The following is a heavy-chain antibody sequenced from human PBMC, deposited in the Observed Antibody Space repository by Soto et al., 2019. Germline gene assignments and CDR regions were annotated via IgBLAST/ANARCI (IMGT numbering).Heavy chain of an antibody. Sequence: PGGSLRLSCAASGFTFSSYGMHWVRQAPGKGLEWVAVISYDGSNKYYADSVKGRFTISRDNSKNTLDLQMNSLRAEDTAVYYCAKEGLRDFDWQLFDYWGQGTLVTVSS. V-gene: IGHV3-30*18. D-gene: IGHD3-9*01. CDR2: ISYDGSNK. J-gene: IGHJ4*02. CDR1: GFTFSSYG. CDR3: AKEGLRDFDWQLFDY.